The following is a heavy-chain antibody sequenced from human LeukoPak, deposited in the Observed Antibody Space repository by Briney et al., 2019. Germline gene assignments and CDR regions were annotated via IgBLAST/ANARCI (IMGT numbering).Heavy chain of an antibody. J-gene: IGHJ4*02. CDR3: ARTPRIAEGGLGDY. CDR1: GFTFSSYS. Sequence: PGGSLRLSCAASGFTFSSYSMNWVRQAPGKGLEWVSSISSSSSYIYYADSVKGRFTISRDNAKNSLYLQMNSLRAEDTAVYYCARTPRIAEGGLGDYWGQGTLVTVSS. V-gene: IGHV3-21*01. CDR2: ISSSSSYI. D-gene: IGHD6-19*01.